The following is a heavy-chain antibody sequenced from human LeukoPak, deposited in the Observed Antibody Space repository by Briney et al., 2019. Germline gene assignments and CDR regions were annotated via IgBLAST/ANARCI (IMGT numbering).Heavy chain of an antibody. J-gene: IGHJ4*02. CDR2: TYYRSKWYN. CDR3: VRGRYSSSWYYFDY. V-gene: IGHV6-1*01. Sequence: PSQTLSLTCVISGDSVSSNSAAWNWIRQSPSRGLEWLGRTYYRSKWYNDYAASVKSRITINPETSKNQFSLQLKSVTPEDTAVYYCVRGRYSSSWYYFDYWGQGTLVTVSS. D-gene: IGHD6-13*01. CDR1: GDSVSSNSAA.